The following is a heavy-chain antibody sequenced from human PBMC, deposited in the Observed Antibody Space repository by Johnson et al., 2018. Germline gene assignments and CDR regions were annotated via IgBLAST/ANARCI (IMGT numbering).Heavy chain of an antibody. J-gene: IGHJ6*02. CDR3: ARGHYYYYGMDV. CDR2: IWYDGSNK. Sequence: QVQLVESGGGVVQPGRSLRLSCAASGFTFSSYGMHWVRQAPGKGLEWVAVIWYDGSNKYYADSVKGRFTISRENSKNTLYLQMNSLRAEDTAVYYCARGHYYYYGMDVWGQGTTVTVSS. V-gene: IGHV3-33*01. CDR1: GFTFSSYG.